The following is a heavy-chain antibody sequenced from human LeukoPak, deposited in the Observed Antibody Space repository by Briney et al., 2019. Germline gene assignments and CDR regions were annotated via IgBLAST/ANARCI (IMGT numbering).Heavy chain of an antibody. CDR2: ITSSGSFI. J-gene: IGHJ1*01. CDR3: ARGGSGWYEEYFQE. V-gene: IGHV3-48*02. CDR1: GFTFNSCS. Sequence: GGSLRLSCAASGFTFNSCSINWVRQAPGKGLEWVSYITSSGSFIYYADSVKGRFTISRDNAKNSLYLQMNSLRDEDTAVYYCARGGSGWYEEYFQEWGQGTLLTVSS. D-gene: IGHD6-19*01.